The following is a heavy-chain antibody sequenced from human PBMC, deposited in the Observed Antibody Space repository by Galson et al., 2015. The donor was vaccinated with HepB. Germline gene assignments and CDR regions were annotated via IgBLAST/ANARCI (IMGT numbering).Heavy chain of an antibody. V-gene: IGHV5-51*03. CDR2: MYPSDSET. CDR1: GYSFTSYW. Sequence: QSGAEVKKPGESLKISCKGSGYSFTSYWIGWVRQMPGKGLEWMGIMYPSDSETRYTPSFQGQITISADKSINTAYLQWSSLKASGPGIYYRGGPARLISDYGDSVYWGQGTPVTVSS. J-gene: IGHJ4*02. D-gene: IGHD4-17*01. CDR3: GGPARLISDYGDSVY.